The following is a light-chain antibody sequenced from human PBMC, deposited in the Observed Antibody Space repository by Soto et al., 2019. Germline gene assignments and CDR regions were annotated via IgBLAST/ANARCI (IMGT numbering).Light chain of an antibody. J-gene: IGKJ1*01. V-gene: IGKV1-39*01. CDR2: AAS. Sequence: DIQMTQSPSSLSASVGDRVTIACRASQSISDYLNWYQQKPGKAPKLLIHAASSLHSGVPSTFSGSGSGTDFALTISSLQPEDFATYYCHQTAAKPWTFAQGTKVDIK. CDR1: QSISDY. CDR3: HQTAAKPWT.